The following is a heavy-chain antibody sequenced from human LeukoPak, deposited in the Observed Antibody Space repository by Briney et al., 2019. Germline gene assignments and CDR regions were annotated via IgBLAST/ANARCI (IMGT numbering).Heavy chain of an antibody. V-gene: IGHV1-8*03. CDR2: INPNSGNT. J-gene: IGHJ4*02. D-gene: IGHD6-6*01. CDR1: GYAFTGYY. Sequence: ASVKVSCKASGYAFTGYYMHWVRQAPGQGLEWMGWINPNSGNTGYAQKFQGRVTITRNTSISTAYMELSSLRSEDTAVYYCARGPNSSSGDFDYWGQGTLVTVSS. CDR3: ARGPNSSSGDFDY.